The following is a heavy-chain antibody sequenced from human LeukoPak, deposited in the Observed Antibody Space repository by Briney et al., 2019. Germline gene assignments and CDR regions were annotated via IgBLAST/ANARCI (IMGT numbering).Heavy chain of an antibody. J-gene: IGHJ4*02. V-gene: IGHV3-53*01. D-gene: IGHD3-16*01. Sequence: GGSLRLSCAASGFTVITNDMTWVRQAPGKGLEWVSVLYSDGNTKYADSVQGRFTISRDNSKNTLYLEMNSLSPDDTAVYYCARGVEPLAANTLAYWGEGTLVTVCS. CDR3: ARGVEPLAANTLAY. CDR1: GFTVITND. CDR2: LYSDGNT.